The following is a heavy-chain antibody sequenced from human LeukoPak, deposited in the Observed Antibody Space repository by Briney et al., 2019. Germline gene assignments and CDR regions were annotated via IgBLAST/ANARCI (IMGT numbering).Heavy chain of an antibody. D-gene: IGHD3-3*01. J-gene: IGHJ2*01. Sequence: GGSLRLSCTASGFTFGDYAMSWVRQAPGKGLEWVGFIRSKTYGGTTEYAASVRGRFTISRDDSKSIAYLQMNSLKTEDTAVYYCTRSRVVDHWYFDLWGRGTLVTVSS. CDR2: IRSKTYGGTT. CDR1: GFTFGDYA. CDR3: TRSRVVDHWYFDL. V-gene: IGHV3-49*04.